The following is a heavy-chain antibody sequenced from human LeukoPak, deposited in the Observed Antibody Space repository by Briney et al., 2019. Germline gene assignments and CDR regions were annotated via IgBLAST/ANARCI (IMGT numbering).Heavy chain of an antibody. CDR1: GYTFTGYY. J-gene: IGHJ5*02. CDR2: INPNSGGT. Sequence: ASVKVSCKASGYTFTGYYIYWVRQAPGQGLEWMGWINPNSGGTKYAQMFQGRVTMTRDTSISTAYMELRRLKSDDTAVYYCARGPANWFDPWGQGTLVTVSS. CDR3: ARGPANWFDP. V-gene: IGHV1-2*02.